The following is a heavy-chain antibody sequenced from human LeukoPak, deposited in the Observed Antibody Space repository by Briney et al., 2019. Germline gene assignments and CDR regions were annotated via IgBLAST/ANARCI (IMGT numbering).Heavy chain of an antibody. CDR1: GFTFYSYG. J-gene: IGHJ4*02. V-gene: IGHV3-30*18. Sequence: GGSLRLSCAASGFTFYSYGMHWVRQAPGKGLEWVALISYNGRNNYYADSVKGRFTISRDNSKNTLYLQVSSLRTEDTAVYFCAKDNRGYFDFWGQGTLVTVS. D-gene: IGHD3-16*01. CDR2: ISYNGRNN. CDR3: AKDNRGYFDF.